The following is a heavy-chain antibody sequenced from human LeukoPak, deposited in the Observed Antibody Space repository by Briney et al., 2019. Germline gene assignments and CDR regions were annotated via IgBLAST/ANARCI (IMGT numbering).Heavy chain of an antibody. CDR1: GFTFSSYA. Sequence: PGGSLRLSCAASGFTFSSYAMHWVRQAPGKGLEWVAVISYDGSNKYYADSVKGRFTISRDNSKNTLYLQMNSLRAEDTAVYYCARELYCSGGSCYAVYYYGMDVWGQGTTVTVSS. V-gene: IGHV3-30-3*01. D-gene: IGHD2-15*01. J-gene: IGHJ6*02. CDR3: ARELYCSGGSCYAVYYYGMDV. CDR2: ISYDGSNK.